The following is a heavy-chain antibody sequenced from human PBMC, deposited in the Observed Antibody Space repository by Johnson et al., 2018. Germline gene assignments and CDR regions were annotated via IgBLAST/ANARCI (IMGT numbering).Heavy chain of an antibody. CDR2: MNPNSGNT. J-gene: IGHJ3*02. D-gene: IGHD6-6*01. Sequence: QVQLVQSGAEVKKPGASVKVSCKSSEYTFTSYDINWVRQATGQGLEWMGWMNPNSGNTFYAQKFRGRVSMTRDTSISTVYMELSSLTSEDTAVYYRARPRSDIAARRGFEIWGQGTMVTVSS. CDR3: ARPRSDIAARRGFEI. CDR1: EYTFTSYD. V-gene: IGHV1-8*01.